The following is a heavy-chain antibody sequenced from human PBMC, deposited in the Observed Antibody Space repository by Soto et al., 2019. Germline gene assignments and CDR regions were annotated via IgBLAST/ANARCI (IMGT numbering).Heavy chain of an antibody. Sequence: GGSLRLSCAASGFTFSSYAMSWVRQAPGKGLEWVSAISGSGGSTYYADSVKGRFTISRDNSKNTLYLQMNSLRAEDTAVYYCANPLIRSQWLVPQTALNYWGQGTLVTVSS. CDR2: ISGSGGST. V-gene: IGHV3-23*01. D-gene: IGHD6-19*01. J-gene: IGHJ4*02. CDR1: GFTFSSYA. CDR3: ANPLIRSQWLVPQTALNY.